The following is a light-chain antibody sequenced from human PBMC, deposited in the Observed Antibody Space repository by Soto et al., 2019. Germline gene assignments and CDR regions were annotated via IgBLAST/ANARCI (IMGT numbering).Light chain of an antibody. J-gene: IGLJ1*01. V-gene: IGLV2-14*01. CDR3: CSYVGATTYV. CDR2: EVS. CDR1: SSDVGGYKY. Sequence: QSVLTQPASVSGSPGQSITISCTGTSSDVGGYKYVSWYQLHPGKAPKLMIYEVSNRPSGISNRFSASKSGNTASLTISGLQAEDEADYYCCSYVGATTYVFGTGTKVTVL.